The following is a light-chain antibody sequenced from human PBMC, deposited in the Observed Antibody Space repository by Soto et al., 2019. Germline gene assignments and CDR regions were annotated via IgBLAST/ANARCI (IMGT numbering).Light chain of an antibody. CDR2: SNN. V-gene: IGLV1-44*01. J-gene: IGLJ3*02. CDR1: SSNIGSNT. Sequence: QAVVTQPPSASGTPGQRVTISCSGSSSNIGSNTVNWYQQLPGTAPQLLIYSNNQRPSGVPDRFSGSKSGTSASLAISGLQSEDEADYYCAAWDDSLNGVVFGGGTKVTVL. CDR3: AAWDDSLNGVV.